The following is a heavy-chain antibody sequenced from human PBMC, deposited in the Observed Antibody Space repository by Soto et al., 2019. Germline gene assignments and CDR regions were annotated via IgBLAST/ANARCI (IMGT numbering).Heavy chain of an antibody. CDR2: FWYDGSKK. J-gene: IGHJ4*02. Sequence: GSLRHSCAASGVTFSGYGMHWVRQAPGKGLEWVALFWYDGSKKYYADSVKGRFTISRDNSKNTLYLQMNSLRAEDTAVYYCAREADCSSTSCAFDYWGQATLVTVSS. CDR3: AREADCSSTSCAFDY. V-gene: IGHV3-33*01. D-gene: IGHD2-2*01. CDR1: GVTFSGYG.